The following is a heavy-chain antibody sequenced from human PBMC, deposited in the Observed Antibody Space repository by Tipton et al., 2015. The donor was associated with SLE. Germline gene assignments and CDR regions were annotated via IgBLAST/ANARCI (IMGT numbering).Heavy chain of an antibody. Sequence: SLRLSCVGSGFTFRSYWMSWVRQSPGKGLEWVANINEDGSQKYYVDSVKGRFTLSRDNANGSLYLQMNNLRVEDTAVYYCTADTPRDYWGQGTLVTVSS. CDR1: GFTFRSYW. CDR2: INEDGSQK. V-gene: IGHV3-7*01. D-gene: IGHD5-18*01. CDR3: TADTPRDY. J-gene: IGHJ4*02.